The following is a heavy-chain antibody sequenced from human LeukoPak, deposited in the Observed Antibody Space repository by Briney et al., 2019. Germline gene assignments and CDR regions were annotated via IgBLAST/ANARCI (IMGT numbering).Heavy chain of an antibody. J-gene: IGHJ4*02. CDR2: INPSGGST. V-gene: IGHV1-46*01. CDR3: ARGGMIVVVIPMWVDY. D-gene: IGHD3-22*01. CDR1: GYTFTSYY. Sequence: ASVKVPCKASGYTFTSYYMHWVRQAPGQGLEWMGIINPSGGSTSYAQKFQGRVTMTRDTSTSTVYMELSSLRSEDTAVYYCARGGMIVVVIPMWVDYWGQGTLVTVSS.